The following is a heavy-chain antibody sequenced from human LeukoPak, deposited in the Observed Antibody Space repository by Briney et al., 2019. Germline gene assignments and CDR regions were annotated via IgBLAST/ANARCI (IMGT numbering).Heavy chain of an antibody. CDR3: ASVYKHGMDV. D-gene: IGHD5-24*01. Sequence: WASVKVSCKASGYTFTSYYMHWVRQAPGQGLEWMGIINPSGGSTSHAQKFQGRVTVTRDTSASTVYMELSSLRSEDTAVYYCASVYKHGMDVWGQGTTVTVSS. J-gene: IGHJ6*02. CDR1: GYTFTSYY. V-gene: IGHV1-46*01. CDR2: INPSGGST.